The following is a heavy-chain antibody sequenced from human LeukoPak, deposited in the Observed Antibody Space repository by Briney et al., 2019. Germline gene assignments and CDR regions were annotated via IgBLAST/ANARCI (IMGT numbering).Heavy chain of an antibody. J-gene: IGHJ4*02. CDR2: ISSSSSTI. Sequence: GGSLRLSCAASGFTFSSDSMNWVRQAPGKGLEWVSYISSSSSTIYYADSVKGRFTVSRDNAKNSLYLQMNSLRAEDTAVYYCARAGGSDGYNSAFDFWGQGTLVTVSS. CDR3: ARAGGSDGYNSAFDF. CDR1: GFTFSSDS. D-gene: IGHD5-24*01. V-gene: IGHV3-48*04.